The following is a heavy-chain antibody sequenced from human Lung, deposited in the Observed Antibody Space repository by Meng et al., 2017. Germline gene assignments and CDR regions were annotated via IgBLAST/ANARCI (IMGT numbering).Heavy chain of an antibody. CDR1: GFTFTDHW. Sequence: VGAGGGLSPPVGSRRLSCAASGFTFTDHWMHWVRQGPGKGLVWVSRINRDGTKPTYADSVKGRFTISRDNAKNTLYLQMNNLRAEDTAFYYCTNDRLNHWGQGALVTVSS. CDR3: TNDRLNH. CDR2: INRDGTKP. V-gene: IGHV3-74*01. J-gene: IGHJ1*01. D-gene: IGHD1-1*01.